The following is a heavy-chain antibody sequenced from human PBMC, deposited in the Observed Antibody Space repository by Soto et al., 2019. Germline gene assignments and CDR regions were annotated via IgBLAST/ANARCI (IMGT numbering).Heavy chain of an antibody. V-gene: IGHV4-31*11. D-gene: IGHD5-18*01. CDR1: GGSISSGGYY. CDR3: ARDSAEYSYGPYYFDY. CDR2: IYYSGST. J-gene: IGHJ4*02. Sequence: SETLSLTCAVSGGSISSGGYYWSWIRQHPGKGLEWIGYIYYSGSTYYNPSLKSRVTISVDTSKNQFSLKLSSVTAADTAVYYCARDSAEYSYGPYYFDYWGQGTLVTVSS.